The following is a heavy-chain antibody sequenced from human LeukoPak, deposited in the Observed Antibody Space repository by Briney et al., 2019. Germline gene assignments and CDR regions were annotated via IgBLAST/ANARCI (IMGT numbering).Heavy chain of an antibody. J-gene: IGHJ6*02. Sequence: ASVKVSCTASGYTFTSYYMHWVRQAPGQGLEWMGIINPSGGSTSYAQKFQGRVTMTSDTSTSTVYMELSSLRSEDTAVYYCAREDTAMGYYYYGMDVWGQGTTVTVSS. D-gene: IGHD5-18*01. V-gene: IGHV1-46*01. CDR3: AREDTAMGYYYYGMDV. CDR2: INPSGGST. CDR1: GYTFTSYY.